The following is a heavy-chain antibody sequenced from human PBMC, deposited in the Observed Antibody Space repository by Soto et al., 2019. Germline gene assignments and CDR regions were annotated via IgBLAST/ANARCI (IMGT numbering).Heavy chain of an antibody. J-gene: IGHJ3*02. V-gene: IGHV6-1*01. Sequence: SQTLSLTCAISGDSVSSNSAAWNWIRQSPSRGLEWLGRTYYRSKWYNDYAVSVKSRITINPDTSKNQFSLQLNSVTPEDTAVYYCARVLVAVAGTGPHDAFDIWGQGTMVTVSS. CDR1: GDSVSSNSAA. CDR2: TYYRSKWYN. CDR3: ARVLVAVAGTGPHDAFDI. D-gene: IGHD6-19*01.